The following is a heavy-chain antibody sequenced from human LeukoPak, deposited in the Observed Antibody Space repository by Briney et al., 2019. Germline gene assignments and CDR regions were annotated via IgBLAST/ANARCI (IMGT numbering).Heavy chain of an antibody. D-gene: IGHD3-3*01. V-gene: IGHV4-59*12. CDR3: ASASYDFWSGYHDY. CDR1: GGSISSYY. J-gene: IGHJ4*02. CDR2: IYYSGST. Sequence: SETLSLTCTVSGGSISSYYWSWIRQPPGEGLEWIGYIYYSGSTNYNPSLKSRVTISVDTSKDQFSLKLSSVTAADTSVYYCASASYDFWSGYHDYWGQGTLVTVSS.